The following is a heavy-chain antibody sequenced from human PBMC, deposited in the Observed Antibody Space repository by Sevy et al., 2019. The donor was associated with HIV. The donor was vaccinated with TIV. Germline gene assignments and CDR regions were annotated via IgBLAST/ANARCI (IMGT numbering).Heavy chain of an antibody. CDR3: AKGFCSGGSCRRDYSYYGMDV. CDR2: ISGSGRYT. Sequence: GGSLRLSCAASGFTFSTYAMNWVRQAPGKGLEWVSSISGSGRYTYYADSVEGRFTISRDSSKNTLYLQMNSLRADDTAVYYCAKGFCSGGSCRRDYSYYGMDVWGQGTTVTVSS. CDR1: GFTFSTYA. D-gene: IGHD2-15*01. V-gene: IGHV3-23*01. J-gene: IGHJ6*02.